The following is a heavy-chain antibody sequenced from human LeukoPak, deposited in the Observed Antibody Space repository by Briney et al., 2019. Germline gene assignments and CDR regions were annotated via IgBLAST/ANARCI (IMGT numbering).Heavy chain of an antibody. D-gene: IGHD3-10*01. V-gene: IGHV3-23*01. Sequence: PGGSLRLSCAASGFTFSSYAMSWVRQAPGKGLEGISAISGSGGSTYYADSVKGRFTISRDNSKNTLYLQMNSLRAEDTAVYYCAKDLTMVRGPYNWFDPWGQGTLVTVSS. CDR1: GFTFSSYA. CDR3: AKDLTMVRGPYNWFDP. J-gene: IGHJ5*02. CDR2: ISGSGGST.